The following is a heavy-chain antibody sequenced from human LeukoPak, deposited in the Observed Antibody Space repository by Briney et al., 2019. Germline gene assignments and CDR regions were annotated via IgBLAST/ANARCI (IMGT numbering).Heavy chain of an antibody. D-gene: IGHD3-3*01. CDR2: INPNSGGT. CDR3: ARDGEVG. J-gene: IGHJ4*02. CDR1: GGTFSSYA. V-gene: IGHV1-2*02. Sequence: ASVKVSCKASGGTFSSYAISWVRQAPGQGLEWMGWINPNSGGTNYAQKFQGRVTMTRDTSISTAYMELSRLRSDDTAVYYCARDGEVGWGQGTLVTVSS.